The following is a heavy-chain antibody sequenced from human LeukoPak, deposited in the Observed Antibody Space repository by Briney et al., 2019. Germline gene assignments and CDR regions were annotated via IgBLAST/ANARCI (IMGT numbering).Heavy chain of an antibody. Sequence: SETLSLTCTVSGGSISSYYWSWIRQPPGKGLEWNGYIYYSGSTNYNPSLKSRVTISVDTSKNQFSLKLSSVTAADTAVYYCARGVGGYYTRRGWFDPWGQGTLVTVSS. D-gene: IGHD3-22*01. J-gene: IGHJ5*02. V-gene: IGHV4-59*01. CDR2: IYYSGST. CDR3: ARGVGGYYTRRGWFDP. CDR1: GGSISSYY.